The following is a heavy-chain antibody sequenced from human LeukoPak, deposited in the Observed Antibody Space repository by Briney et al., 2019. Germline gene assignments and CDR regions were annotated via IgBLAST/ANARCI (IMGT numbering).Heavy chain of an antibody. V-gene: IGHV4-30-4*01. D-gene: IGHD5-18*01. CDR3: ASMDSAMALGY. CDR1: GGSISRGDYY. Sequence: PSQTLSLTCTVSGGSISRGDYYWSWIRQPPGKGLEWIGFIYYSGSTHYNPSLKSRVIISVDTSKNQFSLRLTSVTAADTAVYYCASMDSAMALGYWGQGTLVTVSS. J-gene: IGHJ4*02. CDR2: IYYSGST.